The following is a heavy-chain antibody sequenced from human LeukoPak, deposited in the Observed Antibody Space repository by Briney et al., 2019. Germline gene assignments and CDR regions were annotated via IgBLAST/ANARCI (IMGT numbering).Heavy chain of an antibody. Sequence: SETLSLTCTVSGGSVSSGSYYWSWTRQPPGKGLEWIGYIYYSGSTNYNPSLKSRVTISVDTSKNQFSLKLSSVTAADTAVYYCATVVPAAIGWFDPWGQGTLVTVSS. D-gene: IGHD2-2*02. J-gene: IGHJ5*02. CDR2: IYYSGST. CDR3: ATVVPAAIGWFDP. CDR1: GGSVSSGSYY. V-gene: IGHV4-61*01.